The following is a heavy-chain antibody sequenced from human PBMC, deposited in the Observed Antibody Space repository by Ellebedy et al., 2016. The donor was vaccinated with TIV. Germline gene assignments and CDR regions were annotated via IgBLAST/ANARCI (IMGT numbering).Heavy chain of an antibody. CDR3: VREKSQGNDWSSYSFYGLDV. J-gene: IGHJ6*02. V-gene: IGHV3-30*13. D-gene: IGHD3-9*01. CDR2: ISIDGSSK. Sequence: PGGSLRLSCAASGFTFSSYGMHWVRQAPGKGLEWVALISIDGSSKYYAESLKGRFTISRDNSKNRLYLQMTSLRVEDTALYYCVREKSQGNDWSSYSFYGLDVWGQGTTVTVSS. CDR1: GFTFSSYG.